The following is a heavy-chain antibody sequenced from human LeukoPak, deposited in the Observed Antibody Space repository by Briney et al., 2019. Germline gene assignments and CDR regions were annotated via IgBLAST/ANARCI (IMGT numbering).Heavy chain of an antibody. J-gene: IGHJ6*03. V-gene: IGHV3-48*03. D-gene: IGHD3-22*01. CDR3: ARDYYDSSGYYLEYYYYMDV. Sequence: GGSLRLSCAASGFTFSSYEMNWVRQAPGKGLEWVSYISSSGSTIYYADSVKGRFTISRDNAKNSLYLQMNSLRAEDTAVYYCARDYYDSSGYYLEYYYYMDVWGKGTTVTISS. CDR1: GFTFSSYE. CDR2: ISSSGSTI.